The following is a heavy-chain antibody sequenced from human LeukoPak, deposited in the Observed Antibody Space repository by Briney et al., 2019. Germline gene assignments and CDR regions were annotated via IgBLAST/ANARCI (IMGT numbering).Heavy chain of an antibody. CDR3: AKDLKVNYYGSGSPMNNWFDP. Sequence: PGGSLRLSCAASGFTFSSYAMSWVRQAPGKGLEWVSAISGSGGSTYYADSVKGRFTISRDNSKNTLYLQMNSLRAEDTAVYYCAKDLKVNYYGSGSPMNNWFDPWGQGTLVTVSS. D-gene: IGHD3-10*01. J-gene: IGHJ5*02. V-gene: IGHV3-23*01. CDR2: ISGSGGST. CDR1: GFTFSSYA.